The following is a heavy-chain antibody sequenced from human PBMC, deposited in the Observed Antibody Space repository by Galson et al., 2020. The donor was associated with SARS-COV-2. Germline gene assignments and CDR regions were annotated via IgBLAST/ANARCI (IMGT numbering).Heavy chain of an antibody. CDR1: GFTFSSYG. J-gene: IGHJ4*02. CDR3: AKVLYEWATIFGVVTDY. V-gene: IGHV3-30*02. Sequence: GESLKISCAASGFTFSSYGMHWVRQAPGKGLEWVAFIWYDGSNKYYADSVKGRFTISRDNSKNTLYLQMNSLRAEDTAVYYCAKVLYEWATIFGVVTDYWGQGTLVTVSS. CDR2: IWYDGSNK. D-gene: IGHD3-3*01.